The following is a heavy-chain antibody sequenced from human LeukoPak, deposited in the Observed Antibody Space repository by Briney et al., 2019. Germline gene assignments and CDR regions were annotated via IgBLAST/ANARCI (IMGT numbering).Heavy chain of an antibody. D-gene: IGHD3-22*01. CDR2: MNPNSGNT. CDR1: GYTFTSYD. Sequence: GASVKVSCKASGYTFTSYDINWVRQATGQGLEWMGWMNPNSGNTGYAQKFQGRVTMTRNTSISTAYMELGSLRSEDTAVYYCARVVVIIKTPSLYYFDYWGQGTLVTVSS. V-gene: IGHV1-8*01. J-gene: IGHJ4*02. CDR3: ARVVVIIKTPSLYYFDY.